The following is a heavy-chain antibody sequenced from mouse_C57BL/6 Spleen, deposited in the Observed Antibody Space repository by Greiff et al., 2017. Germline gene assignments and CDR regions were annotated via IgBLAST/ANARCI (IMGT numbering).Heavy chain of an antibody. J-gene: IGHJ4*01. CDR2: INYDGSST. CDR3: ARNLRPYAMDY. V-gene: IGHV5-16*01. CDR1: GFTFSDYY. Sequence: EVMLVESEGGLVQPGSSMKLSCTASGFTFSDYYMAWVRQVPEKGLEWVANINYDGSSTYYLDSLKSRFIISRDNAKNILYLQMSSLKSEDTATYYCARNLRPYAMDYWGQGTSVTVSS. D-gene: IGHD1-1*01.